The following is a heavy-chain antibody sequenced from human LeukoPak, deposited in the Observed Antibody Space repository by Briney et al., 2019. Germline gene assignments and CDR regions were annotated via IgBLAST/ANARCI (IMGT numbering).Heavy chain of an antibody. CDR2: IYTSGST. CDR3: ARENDYGDSL. CDR1: GGSISSYY. J-gene: IGHJ4*02. D-gene: IGHD4-17*01. V-gene: IGHV4-4*07. Sequence: SETLSLTCTVSGGSISSYYWSWVRQPAGKGLEWIGRIYTSGSTNYNPSPKGRVTMSVHTSKNQFSLKLSSVTAADTAVYYCARENDYGDSLWGQGTLVTVSS.